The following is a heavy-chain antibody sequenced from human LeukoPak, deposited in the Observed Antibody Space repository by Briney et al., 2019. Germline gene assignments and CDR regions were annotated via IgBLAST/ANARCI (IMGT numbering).Heavy chain of an antibody. Sequence: GGSLRPSCAASGFTFSSYAMSWARQPQGKGLGWSPPFSGSGGSTYYANSVKGRFTISRDNSKNTLYLQMNSLRAEDTAVYYCAKDLAAWAPYYYYGMDVWGQGTTVTVSS. CDR2: FSGSGGST. CDR1: GFTFSSYA. CDR3: AKDLAAWAPYYYYGMDV. J-gene: IGHJ6*02. V-gene: IGHV3-23*01. D-gene: IGHD6-13*01.